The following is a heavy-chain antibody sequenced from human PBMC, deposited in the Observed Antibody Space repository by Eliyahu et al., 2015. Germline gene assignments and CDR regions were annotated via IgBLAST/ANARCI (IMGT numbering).Heavy chain of an antibody. CDR2: IYSGGST. J-gene: IGHJ4*02. Sequence: EVQLVETGGGLIXPXGSLRLSCAASGFTVSSXYMSWVRQAPGKGLEWVSVIYSGGSTYXADSVKGRFTISRDNSKNTLYLQMNSLRAEDTAVYYCARGFGKKTNWGYWGQGTLVTVSS. D-gene: IGHD3-16*01. CDR1: GFTVSSXY. CDR3: ARGFGKKTNWGY. V-gene: IGHV3-53*02.